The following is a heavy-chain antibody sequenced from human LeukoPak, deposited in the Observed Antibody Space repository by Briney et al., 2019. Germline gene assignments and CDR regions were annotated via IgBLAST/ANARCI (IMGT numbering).Heavy chain of an antibody. CDR1: GFTFDDYA. D-gene: IGHD3-9*01. J-gene: IGHJ4*02. Sequence: NPGGSLRLSCAASGFTFDDYAMHWVRQAPGKGLEWVSGISWNSGSIGYADSVKGRFTISRDNAKNSLYLQINSLRAEDTALYYCAKDPDYDILTGHLGYFDYRGQGTLVTVSS. CDR2: ISWNSGSI. CDR3: AKDPDYDILTGHLGYFDY. V-gene: IGHV3-9*01.